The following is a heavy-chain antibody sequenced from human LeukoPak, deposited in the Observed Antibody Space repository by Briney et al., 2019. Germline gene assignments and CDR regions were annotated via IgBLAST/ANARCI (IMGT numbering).Heavy chain of an antibody. CDR1: GYSISSGHY. Sequence: SETLSLTCTVSGYSISSGHYWGWIRQPPGKGLEWIGSIYHSGSTYYNPSLKSRVTISVDTSKNQFSLKLSSVTAADTAVYYCARGPSGSYYNEFDWFDPWGQGTLVTVSS. V-gene: IGHV4-38-2*02. CDR3: ARGPSGSYYNEFDWFDP. CDR2: IYHSGST. J-gene: IGHJ5*02. D-gene: IGHD3-10*01.